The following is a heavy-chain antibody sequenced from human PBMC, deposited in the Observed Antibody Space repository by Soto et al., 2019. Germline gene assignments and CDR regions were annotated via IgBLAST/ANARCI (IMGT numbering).Heavy chain of an antibody. Sequence: QVQLVQSGAEVKTPGSSVKVSCKASGATFSSYAISWVRQAPGQGLEWMGGIIPIFGTANYAQKFQGRVTITADESTSTAYMELSSLRSEDTAVYYCARDGSGYRSRASPMDVWGQGTTVTVSS. V-gene: IGHV1-69*01. CDR3: ARDGSGYRSRASPMDV. CDR2: IIPIFGTA. J-gene: IGHJ6*02. D-gene: IGHD3-22*01. CDR1: GATFSSYA.